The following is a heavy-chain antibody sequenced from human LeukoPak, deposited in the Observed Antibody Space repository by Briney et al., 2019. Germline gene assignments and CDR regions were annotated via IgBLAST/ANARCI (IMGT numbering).Heavy chain of an antibody. J-gene: IGHJ5*02. CDR3: ARDRWELEGWFDP. CDR1: DDSISDYY. Sequence: SETLSLTCTVSDDSISDYYRGWIRQPPGKGLEWIGYFHNSGTSTYNPSLKSRVTMSVDTSKNQFSLKMKYVTAADTAVYYCARDRWELEGWFDPWGQGTLVTVSS. D-gene: IGHD1-26*01. CDR2: FHNSGTS. V-gene: IGHV4-4*08.